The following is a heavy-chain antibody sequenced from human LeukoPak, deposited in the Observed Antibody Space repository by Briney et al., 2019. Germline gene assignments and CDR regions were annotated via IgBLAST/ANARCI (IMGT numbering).Heavy chain of an antibody. J-gene: IGHJ3*02. CDR2: IKQDGSEK. CDR1: GFTFSSYW. CDR3: AKDRGIAAAGRGAFDI. D-gene: IGHD6-13*01. Sequence: GGSLRLSCAASGFTFSSYWMSWVRQAPGKGLEWVANIKQDGSEKYYVDSVKGRFTISRDNAKNSLYLQMNSLRAEDTAVYYCAKDRGIAAAGRGAFDIWGQGTMVTVSS. V-gene: IGHV3-7*03.